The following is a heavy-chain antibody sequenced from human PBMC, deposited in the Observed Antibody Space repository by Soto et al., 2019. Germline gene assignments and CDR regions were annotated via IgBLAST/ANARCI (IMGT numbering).Heavy chain of an antibody. V-gene: IGHV1-69*01. CDR1: GGTFSSYA. Sequence: QVQLVQSGAEVKKPGSSVKVSCKASGGTFSSYAISWVRQAPGQGLEWMGGTIPIFGTANYAQKFQGRVTITADESTSTAYMELSSLRSEDTAVYYCASAIAAAGTGWFDPWGQGTLVTVSS. J-gene: IGHJ5*02. CDR2: TIPIFGTA. D-gene: IGHD6-13*01. CDR3: ASAIAAAGTGWFDP.